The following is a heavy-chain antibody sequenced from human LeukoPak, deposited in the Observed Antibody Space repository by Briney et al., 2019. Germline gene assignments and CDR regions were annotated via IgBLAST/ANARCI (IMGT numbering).Heavy chain of an antibody. CDR2: TYYSGST. J-gene: IGHJ3*02. CDR1: GGSISSYY. D-gene: IGHD4-17*01. CDR3: ARVTYGDYVLGAFDI. V-gene: IGHV4-59*01. Sequence: SETLSLTCTVSGGSISSYYWSWIRQPPGKGLEWIGYTYYSGSTNYNPSLKSRVTISVDTSKNQFSLKLSSVTAADTAVYYCARVTYGDYVLGAFDIWGQGTMVTVSS.